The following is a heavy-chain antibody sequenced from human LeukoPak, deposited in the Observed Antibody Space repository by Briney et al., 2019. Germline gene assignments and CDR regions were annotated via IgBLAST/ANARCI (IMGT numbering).Heavy chain of an antibody. CDR3: ARGGHSYGFDY. V-gene: IGHV4-34*01. CDR1: GGSFSGYY. CDR2: INHSGST. Sequence: PSETLSLTCAVYGGSFSGYYWSWIRQPPGKGLEWIGEINHSGSTNYNPSLKSRVTISVDTSKNQFSPKLSSVTAADTAVYYCARGGHSYGFDYWGQGTLVTVSS. J-gene: IGHJ4*02. D-gene: IGHD5-18*01.